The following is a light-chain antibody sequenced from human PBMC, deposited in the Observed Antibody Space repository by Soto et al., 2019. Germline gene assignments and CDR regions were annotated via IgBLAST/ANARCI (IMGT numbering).Light chain of an antibody. CDR1: SSDVGGYHY. J-gene: IGLJ1*01. CDR2: DVN. CDR3: SAYAGSSKG. Sequence: QSVLTQPPSASGSPRQSVAISCTGTSSDVGGYHYVSWYQQHPGKAPKLMIYDVNKRPSGVPDRFSGSKSGNTASLTVSGLHAEDEADYYGSAYAGSSKGFGNVTKVTVL. V-gene: IGLV2-8*01.